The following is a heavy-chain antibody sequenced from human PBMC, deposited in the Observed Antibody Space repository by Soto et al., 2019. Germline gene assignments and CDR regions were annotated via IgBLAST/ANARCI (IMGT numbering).Heavy chain of an antibody. Sequence: QVQLQESGPGLVKPSGTLSLTCTVSGGSISSDYWNWIRQPPGKGLEWIGYIHSGSTTYSASLRSRVTRSVDTSKNQFSLKSSSGTAADTAVYFCARHDGSRSTDYWGQGPLVTVSS. J-gene: IGHJ4*02. CDR2: IHSGST. V-gene: IGHV4-59*08. CDR1: GGSISSDY. D-gene: IGHD3-10*01. CDR3: ARHDGSRSTDY.